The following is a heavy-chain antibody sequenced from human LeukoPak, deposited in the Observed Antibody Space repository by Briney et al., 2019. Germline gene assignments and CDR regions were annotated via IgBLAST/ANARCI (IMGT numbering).Heavy chain of an antibody. CDR1: GGSISSGSYY. CDR3: ARQGGYSYGWNWFDP. J-gene: IGHJ5*02. V-gene: IGHV4-61*02. D-gene: IGHD5-18*01. Sequence: SETLSLTCTVSGGSISSGSYYWSWIRQPAGKGLEWIGRIYTSGSTNYNPSLKSRVTISVDTSKNQFSLKLSSVTAADTAVYYCARQGGYSYGWNWFDPWGQGTLVTVSS. CDR2: IYTSGST.